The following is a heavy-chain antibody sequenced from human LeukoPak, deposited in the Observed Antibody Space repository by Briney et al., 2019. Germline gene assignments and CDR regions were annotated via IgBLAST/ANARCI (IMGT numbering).Heavy chain of an antibody. J-gene: IGHJ4*02. CDR3: ARDCGGGAPCFDS. CDR1: GFTFSTYA. CDR2: IKQDGTEK. Sequence: PGGSLRLSCAASGFTFSTYAMSWVRQAPGKGLEWLANIKQDGTEKFYMASVRGRFIISRDNAKSSLYLQMNSLRVEDTAVYYCARDCGGGAPCFDSWGQGTLVTVSS. D-gene: IGHD3-16*01. V-gene: IGHV3-7*03.